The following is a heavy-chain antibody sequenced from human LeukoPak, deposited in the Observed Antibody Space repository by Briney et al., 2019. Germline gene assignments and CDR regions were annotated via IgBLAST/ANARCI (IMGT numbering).Heavy chain of an antibody. V-gene: IGHV3-23*01. J-gene: IGHJ4*02. CDR3: ASHDSSGYYLYRHFWY. D-gene: IGHD3-22*01. CDR1: GFTFSNYA. Sequence: GGSLGLSCAASGFTFSNYAMTWVRQAPGKGLECVSSIIGSGGNTYQADSVKGRFTISRDNSKNTLYLQMSSLRAEDTAIYYCASHDSSGYYLYRHFWYWGQGALVTVSS. CDR2: IIGSGGNT.